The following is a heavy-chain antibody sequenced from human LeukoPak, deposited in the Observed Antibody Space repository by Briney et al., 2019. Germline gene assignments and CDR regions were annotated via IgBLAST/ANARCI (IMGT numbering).Heavy chain of an antibody. CDR2: INYSGST. J-gene: IGHJ4*02. Sequence: PSETLSLTCAVYGGSFSGYYWSWTRQPPGKGLEWIGEINYSGSTNYNPSLKSRVTISVDTSKNQFSLKLSSVTAADTAVYYCARVDFWGGYYRDYWGQGTLVTVSS. CDR1: GGSFSGYY. V-gene: IGHV4-34*01. D-gene: IGHD3-3*01. CDR3: ARVDFWGGYYRDY.